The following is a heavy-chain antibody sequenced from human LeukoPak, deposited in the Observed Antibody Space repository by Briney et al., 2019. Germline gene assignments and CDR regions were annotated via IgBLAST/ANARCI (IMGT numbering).Heavy chain of an antibody. D-gene: IGHD6-13*01. Sequence: SQTLSLTCAVSGGSISSGGYSWSWIRQPPGKGLEWIGYIYHSGSTYYNPSLKSRVTISVDRSKNQFSLKLSSVTAADTAVYYCATAHSISWYYFDYWGQGTLVTVSS. CDR1: GGSISSGGYS. CDR2: IYHSGST. CDR3: ATAHSISWYYFDY. V-gene: IGHV4-30-2*01. J-gene: IGHJ4*02.